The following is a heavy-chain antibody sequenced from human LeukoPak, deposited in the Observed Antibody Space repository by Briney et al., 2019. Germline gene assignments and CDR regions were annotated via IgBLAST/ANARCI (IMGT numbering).Heavy chain of an antibody. V-gene: IGHV3-23*01. J-gene: IGHJ4*02. CDR2: LIGSDGST. CDR3: ARPKQQMVPSYEY. Sequence: GGSLRLSCAASGFTFSSYAMSWVRQAPGKGLEWVSALIGSDGSTYYADSVRGRFTISRDNSKNTLYLQVDSLRAEDTAVYYCARPKQQMVPSYEYWGQGTLVTVSS. CDR1: GFTFSSYA. D-gene: IGHD6-13*01.